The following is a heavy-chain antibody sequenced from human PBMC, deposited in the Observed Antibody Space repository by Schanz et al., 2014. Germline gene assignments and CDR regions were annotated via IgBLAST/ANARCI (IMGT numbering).Heavy chain of an antibody. CDR2: INPNTGNP. V-gene: IGHV7-4-1*02. CDR3: ARGADTIVSRHSSCFDP. J-gene: IGHJ5*02. CDR1: GYTFKTYA. Sequence: QVQLVQSGSELKKPGASVNISCKASGYTFKTYAMNWVRQAPGQGLEWMGWINPNTGNPTYAQDFTGRVVFSFDISVNTAYLQISSLKAEDSAVYYCARGADTIVSRHSSCFDPWGQGTLVTVSS. D-gene: IGHD2-2*01.